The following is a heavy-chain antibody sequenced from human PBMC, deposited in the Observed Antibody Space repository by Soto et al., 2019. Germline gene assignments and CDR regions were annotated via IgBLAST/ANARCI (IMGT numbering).Heavy chain of an antibody. CDR3: FSRLRATKLGDSKHFDY. V-gene: IGHV3-30*03. J-gene: IGHJ4*02. D-gene: IGHD4-17*01. CDR2: ISYDGSNK. Sequence: PGGSLRLSCAASGFTFSSYGMHWVRQAPGKGLEWVAVISYDGSNKYYADSVKGRFAISRDNSKNTLYLQMNSLRAEDTSVYYFFSRLRATKLGDSKHFDYWGQGTLVTVSS. CDR1: GFTFSSYG.